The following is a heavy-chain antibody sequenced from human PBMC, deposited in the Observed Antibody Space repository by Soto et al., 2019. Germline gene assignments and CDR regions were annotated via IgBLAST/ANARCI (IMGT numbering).Heavy chain of an antibody. J-gene: IGHJ6*02. Sequence: SETLSLTCTVSGGSISSSSYYWGWIRQPPGKGLEWIGSIYYSGSTYYNPSLKSRVTISVDTSKNQFSLKLSSVTAADTAVYYCVRPSSYYYYGMDVWGQGTTVTVS. D-gene: IGHD6-13*01. CDR2: IYYSGST. CDR3: VRPSSYYYYGMDV. V-gene: IGHV4-39*01. CDR1: GGSISSSSYY.